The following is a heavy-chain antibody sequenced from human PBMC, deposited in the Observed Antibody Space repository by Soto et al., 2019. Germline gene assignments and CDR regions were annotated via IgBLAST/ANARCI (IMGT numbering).Heavy chain of an antibody. V-gene: IGHV4-34*01. Sequence: KTSETLSLTCAVYGGSFSGYYWSWIRQPPGKGLEWIGEINHSGSTNYNPSLKSRVTISVDTSKNQFSLKLSSVTAADTAVYYCARCFFCSIGARPEFYPYSGQGT. CDR1: GGSFSGYY. CDR2: INHSGST. D-gene: IGHD6-6*01. J-gene: IGHJ1*01. CDR3: ARCFFCSIGARPEFYPY.